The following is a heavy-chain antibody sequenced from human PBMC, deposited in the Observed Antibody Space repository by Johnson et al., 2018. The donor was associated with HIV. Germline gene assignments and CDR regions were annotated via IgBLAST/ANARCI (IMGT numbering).Heavy chain of an antibody. D-gene: IGHD4-23*01. J-gene: IGHJ3*02. Sequence: VQLVESGGGLVQPGGSLRLSCAASGFTFSNSWMHWVRQAPGEGLVWVSHINSDGINITYADSVKGRFTISRDNSKNTLYLQMNSLRDEDTAVYYCANSLLLDAFNIWGQGTMVTVSS. V-gene: IGHV3-74*02. CDR2: INSDGINI. CDR3: ANSLLLDAFNI. CDR1: GFTFSNSW.